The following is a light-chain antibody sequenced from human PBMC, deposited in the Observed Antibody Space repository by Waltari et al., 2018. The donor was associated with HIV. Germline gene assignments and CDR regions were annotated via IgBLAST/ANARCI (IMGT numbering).Light chain of an antibody. CDR2: AVT. CDR3: CSYAGTSTYV. J-gene: IGLJ1*01. Sequence: QAAQTPPASVSGSPGQSITTSCTGTRSHVASHNHVTWYQHHPGKAPKVMIYAVTKRPAGVSDRFSGSKSGNTASLTISGLQAEDEADYYCCSYAGTSTYVFGTGTKVTVL. CDR1: RSHVASHNH. V-gene: IGLV2-23*02.